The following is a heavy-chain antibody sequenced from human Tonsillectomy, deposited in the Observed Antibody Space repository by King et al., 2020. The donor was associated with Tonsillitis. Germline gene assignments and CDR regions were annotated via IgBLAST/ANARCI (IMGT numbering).Heavy chain of an antibody. D-gene: IGHD3-3*01. CDR2: IRQDGSDG. J-gene: IGHJ4*02. V-gene: IGHV3-7*01. CDR1: GFTFDNYW. Sequence: VQLVESGGGLVRPGGSLRLSCAASGFTFDNYWMSWVRQAPGKGLEWVANIRQDGSDGFYVDSVKGLFTISRDNAKNSLSLLMNSLRAEDTAVYYCATFWSGYFDYWGQGTLVTVSS. CDR3: ATFWSGYFDY.